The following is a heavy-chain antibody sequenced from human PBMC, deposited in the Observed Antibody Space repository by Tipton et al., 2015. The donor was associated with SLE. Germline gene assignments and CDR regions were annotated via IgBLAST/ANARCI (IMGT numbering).Heavy chain of an antibody. Sequence: QLVQSGGGVVQPGGSLRLSCAASGFTFSSYGMHWVRQAPGKGLEWVAFIRYDGSNKYYADSVKGRFTISRDNSKNTLFLQMNSLRAEDTAVYYCAPYNSSGSGYWGQGTLVTVSS. CDR2: IRYDGSNK. V-gene: IGHV3-30*02. J-gene: IGHJ4*02. CDR1: GFTFSSYG. CDR3: APYNSSGSGY. D-gene: IGHD6-13*01.